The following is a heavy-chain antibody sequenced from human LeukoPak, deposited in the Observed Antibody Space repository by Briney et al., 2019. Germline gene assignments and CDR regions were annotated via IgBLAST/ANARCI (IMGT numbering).Heavy chain of an antibody. CDR1: GGSISSYY. CDR2: IYYSGST. CDR3: ARDVRIAAADNWFDP. J-gene: IGHJ5*02. D-gene: IGHD6-13*01. Sequence: SETLSLTCTVSGGSISSYYWSWIRQPPGKGLEWIGYIYYSGSTNYNPSLKSRVTISVDTSKNQFSLKLSSVTAADTAVYYCARDVRIAAADNWFDPWGQGTLVTVSS. V-gene: IGHV4-59*01.